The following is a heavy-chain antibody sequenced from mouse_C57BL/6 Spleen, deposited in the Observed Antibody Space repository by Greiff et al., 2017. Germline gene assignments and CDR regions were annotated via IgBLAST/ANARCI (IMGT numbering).Heavy chain of an antibody. D-gene: IGHD3-1*01. CDR1: GYSITSDY. CDR3: ARLADCGAMDY. V-gene: IGHV3-8*01. J-gene: IGHJ4*01. Sequence: DVKLQESGPGLAKPSPSLSLSCSATGYSITSDYWNWIRKFPGNKLEYMGYISYSGSTYYNPSLKSRISITRDTSKNQYYLQLNSVTTEDTATYYCARLADCGAMDYWGQGTSVTVSS. CDR2: ISYSGST.